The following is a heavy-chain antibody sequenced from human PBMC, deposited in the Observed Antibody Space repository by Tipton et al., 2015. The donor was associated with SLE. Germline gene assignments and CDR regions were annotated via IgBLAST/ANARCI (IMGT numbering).Heavy chain of an antibody. V-gene: IGHV3-53*05. CDR2: IYSGGST. Sequence: PRLSCAASGFTVSSNYMSWVRQAPGKGLEWASVIYSGGSTYYADSVKGRFAISRDNSKNTLYLQMNSLRAEDTAVYYCARDRGSGWFDFDYWGQGTLVTVSS. CDR3: ARDRGSGWFDFDY. CDR1: GFTVSSNY. J-gene: IGHJ4*02. D-gene: IGHD6-19*01.